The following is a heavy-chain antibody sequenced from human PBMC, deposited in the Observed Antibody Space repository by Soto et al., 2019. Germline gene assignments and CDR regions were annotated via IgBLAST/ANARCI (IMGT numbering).Heavy chain of an antibody. J-gene: IGHJ4*02. V-gene: IGHV3-33*01. CDR3: ARGGFDQQLVYFDY. D-gene: IGHD6-13*01. CDR1: GFTFSSYG. Sequence: QVQLVESGGGVVQPGRSLRLSCAASGFTFSSYGMHWVRQAPGKGLEWVAVIWYDGSNKYYADSVKGRFTISRDNSKNTLYLQMNSLRAEDTAVYYCARGGFDQQLVYFDYWGQGTLVTVSS. CDR2: IWYDGSNK.